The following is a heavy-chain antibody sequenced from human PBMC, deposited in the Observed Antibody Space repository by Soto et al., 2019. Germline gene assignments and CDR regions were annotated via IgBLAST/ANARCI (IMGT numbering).Heavy chain of an antibody. Sequence: SVKVSCKASGGTFSSYAISWVRQAPGQGLEWMGGIIPIFGTANYAQKFQGRVTITADESTSTAYMELSSLRSEDTAVYYCARDPTYYDFWSGYRFDYWGQGTLVTVSS. CDR3: ARDPTYYDFWSGYRFDY. J-gene: IGHJ4*02. V-gene: IGHV1-69*13. CDR1: GGTFSSYA. D-gene: IGHD3-3*01. CDR2: IIPIFGTA.